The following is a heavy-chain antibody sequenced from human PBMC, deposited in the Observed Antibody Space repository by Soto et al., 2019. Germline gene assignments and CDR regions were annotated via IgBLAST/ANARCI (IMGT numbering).Heavy chain of an antibody. D-gene: IGHD6-19*01. J-gene: IGHJ5*02. Sequence: PSETLSLTCTVSGGSISSSSYYWGWIRQPPGKGLEWIGSIYYSGSTYYNPSLKSRVTISVDTSKNQFSLKLSSVTAADTAVYYCARHPHTAVAGTTAQLNTPWGQGTLVTVSS. CDR1: GGSISSSSYY. CDR2: IYYSGST. CDR3: ARHPHTAVAGTTAQLNTP. V-gene: IGHV4-39*01.